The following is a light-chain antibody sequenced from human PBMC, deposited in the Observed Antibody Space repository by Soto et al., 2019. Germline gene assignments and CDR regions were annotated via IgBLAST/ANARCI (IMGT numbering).Light chain of an antibody. V-gene: IGLV8-61*01. CDR1: SGSVSTSYY. CDR2: STN. Sequence: QAVVTQEPSFSVSPGGTVTLTCGLSSGSVSTSYYPSWYQQTPGQAPRTLIYSTNTRSSGVPDRFSGSILGNKAALTITGAHADDESDYYCVLYMGSGFNWVFGGGTQLTVL. J-gene: IGLJ3*02. CDR3: VLYMGSGFNWV.